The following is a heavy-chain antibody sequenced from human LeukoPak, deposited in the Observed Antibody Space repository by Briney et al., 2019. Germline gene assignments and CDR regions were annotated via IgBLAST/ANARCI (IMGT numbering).Heavy chain of an antibody. Sequence: FSXYAMSWVRQAPGKGLEWVSAISGSGGSTYYADSVKGRFTISRDNSKNTLYLQMNSLRAEDTAVYYCANAPLLRYFDWLLYGDYWGQGTLVTVSS. CDR1: FSXYA. J-gene: IGHJ4*02. CDR3: ANAPLLRYFDWLLYGDY. V-gene: IGHV3-23*01. CDR2: ISGSGGST. D-gene: IGHD3-9*01.